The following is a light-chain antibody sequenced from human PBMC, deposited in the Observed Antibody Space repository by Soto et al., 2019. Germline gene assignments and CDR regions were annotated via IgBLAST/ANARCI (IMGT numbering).Light chain of an antibody. CDR1: SSDVGAYNF. J-gene: IGLJ1*01. CDR2: DVS. V-gene: IGLV2-14*03. CDR3: STYTSISTHV. Sequence: QSALTQPASVSGSRGQSITISCTGTSSDVGAYNFVSWYQQHPGKLPKLMIFDVSRRPSGVSDRFSGSKSGNTASLTISRLQAEDEGDYYCSTYTSISTHVFGSGTKLTVL.